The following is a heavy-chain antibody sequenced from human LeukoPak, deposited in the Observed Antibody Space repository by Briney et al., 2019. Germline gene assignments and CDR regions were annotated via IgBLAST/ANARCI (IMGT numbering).Heavy chain of an antibody. J-gene: IGHJ5*02. CDR2: INHSGST. CDR3: ARGGLEWLFYNWFDP. D-gene: IGHD3-3*01. Sequence: SETLSLTCAVYGGSFSGYYWGWIRQPPGKGLGWIGEINHSGSTNYNPSLKSRVTISVDTSKNQFSLKPSSVTAADTAVYYCARGGLEWLFYNWFDPWGQGTLVTVSS. V-gene: IGHV4-34*01. CDR1: GGSFSGYY.